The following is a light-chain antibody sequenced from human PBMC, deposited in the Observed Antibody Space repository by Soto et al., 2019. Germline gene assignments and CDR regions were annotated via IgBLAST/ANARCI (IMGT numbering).Light chain of an antibody. J-gene: IGLJ1*01. V-gene: IGLV1-40*01. Sequence: QSVLTQPPSVSGAPGQRVSTSCTGSSSNIGAGHDVHWYQQLPGTAPKLLIYGNSNRPSGVPDRFSGSKSGTSASLAITGLQAEDEADYYCQSYDSSLSGSRVFGTGTKVTVL. CDR3: QSYDSSLSGSRV. CDR2: GNS. CDR1: SSNIGAGHD.